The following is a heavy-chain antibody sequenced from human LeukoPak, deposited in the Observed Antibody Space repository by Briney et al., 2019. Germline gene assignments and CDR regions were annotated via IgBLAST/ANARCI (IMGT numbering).Heavy chain of an antibody. CDR1: GGSISSGGYY. J-gene: IGHJ5*02. CDR2: IYYSGST. V-gene: IGHV4-31*03. D-gene: IGHD2-15*01. CDR3: ARVHSGSCSP. Sequence: SQTLFLTCTVSGGSISSGGYYWSWIRQHPGKGLEWIGYIYYSGSTYYNPSLKSRVTISVDTSKNQFSLKLSSVTAADTAVYYCARVHSGSCSPWGQGTLVTVSS.